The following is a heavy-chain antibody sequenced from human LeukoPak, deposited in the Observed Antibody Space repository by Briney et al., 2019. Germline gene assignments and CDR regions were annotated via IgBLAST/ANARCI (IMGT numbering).Heavy chain of an antibody. CDR1: GFTFSSYW. V-gene: IGHV3-74*01. Sequence: GGSLRLSCAASGFTFSSYWMHWVRQAPGEGLVWVSRINSDGSSTNYADSVKGRFTISRDNAKNTVYLQMNSLRAEDTAVYYCARDYRYGFDYWGQETLVTVSS. CDR2: INSDGSST. J-gene: IGHJ4*02. CDR3: ARDYRYGFDY. D-gene: IGHD5-18*01.